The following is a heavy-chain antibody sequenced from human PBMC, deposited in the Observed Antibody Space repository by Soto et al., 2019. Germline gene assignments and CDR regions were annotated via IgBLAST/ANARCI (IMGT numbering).Heavy chain of an antibody. CDR1: GFSFRDAW. J-gene: IGHJ3*01. CDR3: TTDGSFGGVVVAFHL. Sequence: EVQMVESGGGLVKPGGSLRLSCAVSGFSFRDAWMNWVRQAPGKGLEWVGRIKSRAAGGAIDYAAPVKGRFTISRDDSEDTLYLQINSLKTEDTAMYYCTTDGSFGGVVVAFHLWDQGTMLSVSS. V-gene: IGHV3-15*07. D-gene: IGHD3-10*01. CDR2: IKSRAAGGAI.